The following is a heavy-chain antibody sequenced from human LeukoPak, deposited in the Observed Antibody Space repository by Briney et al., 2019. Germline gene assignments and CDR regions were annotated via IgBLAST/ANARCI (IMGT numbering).Heavy chain of an antibody. D-gene: IGHD3-10*01. V-gene: IGHV3-23*01. CDR2: ITGSGATT. Sequence: GGSLRLSCAASGFSFDTYGMTWVRQAPGRGLEWVSAITGSGATTYYADSVKGRSTISRDNSKNTLYMEMNSLRAEDTAVYYCAKDRSLLYGTDAFDIWGQGTMVTVSS. J-gene: IGHJ3*02. CDR1: GFSFDTYG. CDR3: AKDRSLLYGTDAFDI.